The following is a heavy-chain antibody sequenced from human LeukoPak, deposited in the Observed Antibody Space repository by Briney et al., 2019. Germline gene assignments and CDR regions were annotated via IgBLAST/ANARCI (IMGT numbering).Heavy chain of an antibody. CDR2: IYSGGST. V-gene: IGHV3-53*01. Sequence: GGSLRLSCAASGMTVSSNYMSWVRQAPGKGLEWVSVIYSGGSTYYADSVKGRFTISRDNSKNTLYLQMNSLRAEDTAVYYCASLIAVAGYNWFDPWGQGTLVTVSS. CDR1: GMTVSSNY. D-gene: IGHD6-19*01. J-gene: IGHJ5*02. CDR3: ASLIAVAGYNWFDP.